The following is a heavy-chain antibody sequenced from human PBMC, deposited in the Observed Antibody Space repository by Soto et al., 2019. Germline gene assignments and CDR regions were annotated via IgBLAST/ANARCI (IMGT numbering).Heavy chain of an antibody. CDR3: ARGDYVGYFDL. CDR2: IYYSGST. J-gene: IGHJ2*01. V-gene: IGHV4-31*03. CDR1: GGSISSGGYY. D-gene: IGHD4-17*01. Sequence: QVQLQESGPGLVKPSQTLSLTCTVSGGSISSGGYYWSWIRQHPGKGLEWIGYIYYSGSTYYNPSLTGRVTISVDTSKNQFSLKLSSVTAADTAVYYCARGDYVGYFDLWGRGPLVTVSS.